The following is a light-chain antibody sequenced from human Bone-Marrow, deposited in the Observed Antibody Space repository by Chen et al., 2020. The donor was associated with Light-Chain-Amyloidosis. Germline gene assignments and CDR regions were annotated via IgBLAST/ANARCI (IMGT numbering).Light chain of an antibody. V-gene: IGLV3-1*01. J-gene: IGLJ3*02. CDR2: QDK. CDR3: QAWDNNSWV. CDR1: GLGDKY. Sequence: SFELIQPPSVSVSPGQTVTITCSGDGLGDKYASWYQQRPGRSPVLVMFQDKKRPSGISERFSGSTSGNTATLTISGTQAVDEAAYYCQAWDNNSWVFGGGTKVTVL.